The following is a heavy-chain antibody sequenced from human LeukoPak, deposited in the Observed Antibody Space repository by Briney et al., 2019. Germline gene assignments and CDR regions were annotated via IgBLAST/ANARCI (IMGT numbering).Heavy chain of an antibody. D-gene: IGHD2-2*01. CDR3: ARDWMGYCSSNSCYLYYMDV. V-gene: IGHV3-7*01. CDR2: IKEDGSEK. CDR1: GFTFSSYW. Sequence: GGSLRLSCAASGFTFSSYWMSWVRQAPGKGLEWVADIKEDGSEKDYVDSVRGRFTISRDNARNSLYLQMNSLRAEDTAVYYCARDWMGYCSSNSCYLYYMDVWGKGTTVTVSS. J-gene: IGHJ6*03.